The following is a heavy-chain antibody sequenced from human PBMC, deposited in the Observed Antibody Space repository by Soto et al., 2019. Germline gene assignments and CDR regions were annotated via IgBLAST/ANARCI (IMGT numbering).Heavy chain of an antibody. D-gene: IGHD1-26*01. Sequence: ESGGGLVQLGGSRRLSCAASGFTFRSFWMTWVRQAPGKGLEWVANIKQDGSEKYYVDSVKGRFTISRDNARNSLFLEMKSLRSEDTAVYSCVRDRSGSYLEGFDYWGQGTLVTVSS. V-gene: IGHV3-7*01. CDR3: VRDRSGSYLEGFDY. J-gene: IGHJ4*02. CDR1: GFTFRSFW. CDR2: IKQDGSEK.